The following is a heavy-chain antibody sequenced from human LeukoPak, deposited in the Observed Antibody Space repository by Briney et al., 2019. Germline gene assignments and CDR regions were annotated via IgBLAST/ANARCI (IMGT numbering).Heavy chain of an antibody. CDR2: INHRGRT. D-gene: IGHD3-22*01. CDR1: GESFSGDF. Sequence: PSETLSLTCGVYGESFSGDFWPWLRQAPGKGLEWIGEINHRGRTNYSPSLTGRVTISVDTSMNQFSLQLRSVTAADTALYYCARGQYDSGGYHYGIRAFYFDYWGQGILVTVSS. V-gene: IGHV4-34*01. J-gene: IGHJ4*02. CDR3: ARGQYDSGGYHYGIRAFYFDY.